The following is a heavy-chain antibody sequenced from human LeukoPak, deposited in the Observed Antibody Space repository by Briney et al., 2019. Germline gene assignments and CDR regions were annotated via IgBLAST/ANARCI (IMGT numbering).Heavy chain of an antibody. CDR2: ISSSSSYI. V-gene: IGHV3-21*01. D-gene: IGHD1-1*01. J-gene: IGHJ5*02. CDR1: GFTFSSYS. Sequence: GGSLRLSCAASGFTFSSYSMNWVRQAPGKGLEWVSSISSSSSYIYYADSVKGRFTISRDNAKNSLYLQMNSLRAEDTAVYYCARGGREYNYMPRAWGQGTLVTVSS. CDR3: ARGGREYNYMPRA.